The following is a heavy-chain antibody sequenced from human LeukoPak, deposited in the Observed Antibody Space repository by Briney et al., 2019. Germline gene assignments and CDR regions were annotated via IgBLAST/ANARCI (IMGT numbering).Heavy chain of an antibody. CDR2: IYSGGST. D-gene: IGHD2-2*01. V-gene: IGHV3-53*01. CDR3: ARARGDIVVVPDYMDV. CDR1: GFTVSSNY. Sequence: PGGSLRLSRAASGFTVSSNYMSWVRQAPGKGLEWVSVIYSGGSTYYADSVKGRFTISRDNSKNTLYLQMNSLRAEDTAVYYCARARGDIVVVPDYMDVWGKGTTVTVSS. J-gene: IGHJ6*03.